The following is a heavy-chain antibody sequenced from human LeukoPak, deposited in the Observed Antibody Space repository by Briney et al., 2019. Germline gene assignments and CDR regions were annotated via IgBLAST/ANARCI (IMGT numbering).Heavy chain of an antibody. J-gene: IGHJ4*02. CDR2: IYYSGST. V-gene: IGHV4-59*01. D-gene: IGHD6-13*01. CDR3: ARGEAAAEIDY. CDR1: GGSISSYY. Sequence: SETLSLTCTVSGGSISSYYWSWIRQPPRKGLEWIGYIYYSGSTNYSPSLKSRVTISVDTSKNQFSLNLSSVIAADTAVYYWARGEAAAEIDYWGQGTLVSVSS.